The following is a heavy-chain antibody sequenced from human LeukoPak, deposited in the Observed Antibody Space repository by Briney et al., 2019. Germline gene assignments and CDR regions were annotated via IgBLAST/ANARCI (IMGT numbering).Heavy chain of an antibody. Sequence: PAGGSLRLSCAASGFTFSSYSMNWVRQAPGKGLEWASYISSSSSTIYYADSVKGRFTISRDNAKNSLYLQMNSLRAEDTAVYYCARSRLGYCSGGSCYDDYYYYYMDVWGKGTTVTVSS. CDR3: ARSRLGYCSGGSCYDDYYYYYMDV. CDR2: ISSSSSTI. D-gene: IGHD2-15*01. V-gene: IGHV3-48*04. J-gene: IGHJ6*03. CDR1: GFTFSSYS.